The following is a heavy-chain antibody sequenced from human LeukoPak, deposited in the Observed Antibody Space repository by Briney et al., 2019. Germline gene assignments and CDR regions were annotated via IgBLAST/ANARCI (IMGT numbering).Heavy chain of an antibody. V-gene: IGHV4-39*07. CDR2: IYDSGST. J-gene: IGHJ6*02. Sequence: PSETLSLTCTVSGGSIRSSYYYWGWIRQPPGKGLEWIGSIYDSGSTYYNPSLKSRVTISVDTSKNQFSLKLSSVTAADTAAYYCARVTTVTHYGMDVWGQGTTVTVSS. CDR3: ARVTTVTHYGMDV. D-gene: IGHD4-11*01. CDR1: GGSIRSSYYY.